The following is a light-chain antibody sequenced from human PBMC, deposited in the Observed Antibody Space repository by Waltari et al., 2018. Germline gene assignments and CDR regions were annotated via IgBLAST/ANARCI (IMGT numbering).Light chain of an antibody. J-gene: IGKJ1*01. CDR3: QQYYSYPWT. CDR1: RSVGSN. Sequence: EIVMTQSPATLSMSPGERATLSCRASRSVGSNLAWYHQKPGQAPRLLIYGASTRATGIPARFSGSGSGTDFSLIISCLQSEDFATYYCQQYYSYPWTFGQGTKVEI. V-gene: IGKV3-15*01. CDR2: GAS.